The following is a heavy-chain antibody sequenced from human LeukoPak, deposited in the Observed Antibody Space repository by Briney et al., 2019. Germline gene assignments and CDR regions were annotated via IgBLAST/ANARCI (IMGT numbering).Heavy chain of an antibody. CDR1: GFTFSDYY. V-gene: IGHV3-11*01. CDR3: ARDSDYYDSSGYSSSGFDY. Sequence: GGSLRLSCAASGFTFSDYYMSWIRQAPGKGLEWVSYISSSGSTIYYADSVKGRFTISRDNAKNSLYLQMNSLRAEDTAVYYCARDSDYYDSSGYSSSGFDYWGQGTLVTVSS. CDR2: ISSSGSTI. J-gene: IGHJ4*02. D-gene: IGHD3-22*01.